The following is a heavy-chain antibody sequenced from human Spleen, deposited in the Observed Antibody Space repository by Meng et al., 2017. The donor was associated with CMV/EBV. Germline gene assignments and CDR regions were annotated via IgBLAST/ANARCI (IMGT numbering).Heavy chain of an antibody. J-gene: IGHJ6*02. D-gene: IGHD2-2*01. V-gene: IGHV4-61*01. CDR3: ARDRGTVPAANYYYYYGMDV. CDR1: GGSDSSGSYY. Sequence: SETLSLTCTVSGGSDSSGSYYWSWIRQPPGKGLEWIGYIYYSGSTNYNPSLKSRVTISVDTSKNQFSLKLSSVTAADTAVYYCARDRGTVPAANYYYYYGMDVWGQGTTVTVSS. CDR2: IYYSGST.